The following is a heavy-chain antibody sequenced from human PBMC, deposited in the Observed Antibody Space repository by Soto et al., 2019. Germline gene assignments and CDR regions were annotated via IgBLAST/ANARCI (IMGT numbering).Heavy chain of an antibody. CDR2: ISANTLGT. CDR3: AKRRGGTYFVDH. D-gene: IGHD1-26*01. J-gene: IGHJ4*02. V-gene: IGHV3-23*01. CDR1: EITFSAYA. Sequence: EVQLSESGGGVAQPGGSLRLSCAASEITFSAYAMGWVLQTPGKGLEWVSGISANTLGTYYADSVKGRFTVSRDNSNNILYLQMNFLRAEDTALYYCAKRRGGTYFVDHWGQGTLVTVSS.